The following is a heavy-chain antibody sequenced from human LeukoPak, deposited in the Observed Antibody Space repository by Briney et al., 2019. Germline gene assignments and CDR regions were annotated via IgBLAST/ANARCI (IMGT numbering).Heavy chain of an antibody. CDR2: IYSGGST. J-gene: IGHJ6*03. Sequence: GGSLRLSCAASGFTVSSNYMSWVRQAPGKGLEWVSVIYSGGSTYYAGSVKGRFTISRDNSKNTLYLQVNSLRAEDTAVYYCAKEAWIQLWSTYYYYYYMDVWGKGTTVTISS. D-gene: IGHD5-18*01. CDR1: GFTVSSNY. CDR3: AKEAWIQLWSTYYYYYYMDV. V-gene: IGHV3-53*01.